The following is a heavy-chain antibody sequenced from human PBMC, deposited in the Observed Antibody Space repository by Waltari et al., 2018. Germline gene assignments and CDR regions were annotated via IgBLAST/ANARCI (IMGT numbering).Heavy chain of an antibody. CDR1: GFIFSRYW. D-gene: IGHD2-2*01. CDR3: AKSRGFEY. V-gene: IGHV3-7*01. J-gene: IGHJ4*02. CDR2: INYDGSQK. Sequence: EVQLVDSGGVLVQRGGSLRLSCGASGFIFSRYWRSWVRQTPGKGLEWVANINYDGSQKYYVDSVKGRFTISRDNAKNSVYLQMNSLRVEDTAVYYCAKSRGFEYWGQGTLITVSS.